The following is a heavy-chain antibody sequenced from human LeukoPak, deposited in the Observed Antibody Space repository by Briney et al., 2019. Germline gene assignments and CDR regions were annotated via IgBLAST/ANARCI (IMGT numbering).Heavy chain of an antibody. D-gene: IGHD6-13*01. CDR3: VRAGAFGAAAGTRI. CDR2: VNYGEST. Sequence: KPSETLSLTCAVFGGSFSGYHWSWIRQPPGKGLEWIGGVNYGESTNYNPSLKSRVTISVDTSKNQFSLKLSSVTAADTAVYYCVRAGAFGAAAGTRIWGQGTLVTVSS. CDR1: GGSFSGYH. V-gene: IGHV4-34*01. J-gene: IGHJ4*02.